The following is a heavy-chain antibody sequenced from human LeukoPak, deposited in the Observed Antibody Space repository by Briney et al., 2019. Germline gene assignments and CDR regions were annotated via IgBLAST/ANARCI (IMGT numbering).Heavy chain of an antibody. CDR3: AREGDRSLTTIDY. CDR2: IYYSGST. Sequence: SETLSLTCTVSGGSISSYYWSWIRQPPGKGLEWIGYIYYSGSTNYNPSLKSRVTISVDTSKNQFSLKLSSVTAADTAVYYCAREGDRSLTTIDYWGQGTLVTVSS. J-gene: IGHJ4*02. D-gene: IGHD4-17*01. V-gene: IGHV4-59*01. CDR1: GGSISSYY.